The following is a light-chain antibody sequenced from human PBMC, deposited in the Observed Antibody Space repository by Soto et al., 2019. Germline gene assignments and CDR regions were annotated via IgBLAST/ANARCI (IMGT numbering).Light chain of an antibody. Sequence: QSALTQPASVSGSPGQSITISCTGTSSDVGSYNLVSWYQQHPGKAPKVMIYEVSKRPSGVPNRFSGSKSGNTASLTISGLQAEDEADYYCCSSAGSSTSVFVTGTKVPVL. V-gene: IGLV2-23*02. CDR1: SSDVGSYNL. J-gene: IGLJ1*01. CDR3: CSSAGSSTSV. CDR2: EVS.